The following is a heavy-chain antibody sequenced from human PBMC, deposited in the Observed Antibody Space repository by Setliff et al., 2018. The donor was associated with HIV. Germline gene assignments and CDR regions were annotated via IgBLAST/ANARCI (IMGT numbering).Heavy chain of an antibody. CDR1: GGSISSYY. CDR2: IYYSGST. V-gene: IGHV4-59*08. Sequence: SETLSLTCTVSGGSISSYYWSWIRQPPGKGLEWIGYIYYSGSTNYNPSLKSRVTISVDTSKNQFSLKLSSVTAADTAVDYCASAYCGGDCHSRTRKFYYYYYMDVWGKGTTVTVSS. CDR3: ASAYCGGDCHSRTRKFYYYYYMDV. D-gene: IGHD2-21*02. J-gene: IGHJ6*03.